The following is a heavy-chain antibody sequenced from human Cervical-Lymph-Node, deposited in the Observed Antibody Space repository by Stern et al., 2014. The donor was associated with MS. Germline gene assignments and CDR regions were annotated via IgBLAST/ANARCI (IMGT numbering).Heavy chain of an antibody. V-gene: IGHV4-61*03. D-gene: IGHD5-12*01. CDR2: VSYSGRT. CDR3: ASGYDYWFDP. J-gene: IGHJ5*02. Sequence: QLQLQESGPGLVKPSETLSLTCTVSGGSVSSGSYSWSWIRQPPGKGLEWIGNVSYSGRTNYNPSLKSRLTISVDTSKNHFSLKLTSVTAADTAVYYCASGYDYWFDPWGQGTLVTVSS. CDR1: GGSVSSGSYS.